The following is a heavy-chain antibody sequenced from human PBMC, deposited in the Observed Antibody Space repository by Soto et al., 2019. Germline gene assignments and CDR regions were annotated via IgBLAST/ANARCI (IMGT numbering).Heavy chain of an antibody. J-gene: IGHJ1*01. CDR2: ISGTGRAT. CDR3: AKDVHYDIATGIEYFHR. D-gene: IGHD3-9*01. Sequence: EVQLLESGGGLVQPGGSLKLSCAASEFTFSSYAMSWVRQAPGKGLEWVSGISGTGRATKYAESVKGRFTISRDNPKSTLFLQMNSLRPEDTAVYYCAKDVHYDIATGIEYFHRWGQGTLVTVSS. V-gene: IGHV3-23*01. CDR1: EFTFSSYA.